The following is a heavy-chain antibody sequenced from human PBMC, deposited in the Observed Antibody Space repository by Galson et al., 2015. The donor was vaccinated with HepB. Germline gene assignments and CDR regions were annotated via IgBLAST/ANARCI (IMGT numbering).Heavy chain of an antibody. CDR1: GGTFSSYT. CDR2: IIPILGIA. D-gene: IGHD1-1*01. J-gene: IGHJ3*02. V-gene: IGHV1-69*02. Sequence: SVKVSCKASGGTFSSYTISWVRQAPGQGLEWMGRIIPILGIANYAQKFQGRVTITADKSTSTAYMELSSLRSEDTAVYYCARTPSIGGTTGNAFDIWGQGTMVTVSS. CDR3: ARTPSIGGTTGNAFDI.